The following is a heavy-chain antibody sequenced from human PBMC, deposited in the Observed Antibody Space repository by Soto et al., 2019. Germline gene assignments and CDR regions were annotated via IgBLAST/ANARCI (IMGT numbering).Heavy chain of an antibody. V-gene: IGHV4-4*02. D-gene: IGHD6-19*01. Sequence: QVQLQESGPGLVKPSATLSLTCAVSGGSISSSNWWSWVRQPPGKGLEWIGEIYHSGSTNYNPSLKSRVTRSVDKSKNKFSLKLSSVTAADTAVYYCASLGHIAVAGEPFDYWGQGTLVTVSS. CDR2: IYHSGST. CDR1: GGSISSSNW. CDR3: ASLGHIAVAGEPFDY. J-gene: IGHJ4*02.